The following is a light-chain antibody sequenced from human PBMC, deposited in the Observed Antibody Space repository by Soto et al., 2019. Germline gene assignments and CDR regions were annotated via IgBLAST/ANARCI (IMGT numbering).Light chain of an antibody. CDR1: QRVNSTY. V-gene: IGKV3-20*01. J-gene: IGKJ3*01. CDR2: GAA. CDR3: QQYGSLPTT. Sequence: EIVLTQSPGTLSSSPGEKATLSCRASQRVNSTYLAWYQQRRGQAPRLLIYGAANRATGIPDRFSGRGSATDFTLTISRLEPEDFTVYYCQQYGSLPTTFGPGTKVDIK.